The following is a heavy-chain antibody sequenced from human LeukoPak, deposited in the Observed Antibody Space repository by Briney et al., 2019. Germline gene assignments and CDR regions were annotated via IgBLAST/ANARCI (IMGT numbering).Heavy chain of an antibody. CDR2: IKQDRSEK. V-gene: IGHV3-7*03. Sequence: PGRSMRLSCAASGFTFSSYEMNWVRQAPGKGLELVANIKQDRSEKYYVDSVKGRFTISRDNAKNSLYLQMNSLRPEDTAVYYCARGDTAMVLNYWGQGTLVTVSS. CDR1: GFTFSSYE. D-gene: IGHD5-18*01. J-gene: IGHJ4*02. CDR3: ARGDTAMVLNY.